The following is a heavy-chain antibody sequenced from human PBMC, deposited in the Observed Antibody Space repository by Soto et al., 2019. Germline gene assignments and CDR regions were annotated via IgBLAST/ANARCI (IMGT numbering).Heavy chain of an antibody. Sequence: QVQLVQSGAEVKKPGASVKVSCKASSYTFTSYVISWVRQAPGQGLEWMGGISAYNGNTNYAQKLQGRVTMTTDTSTSTAYMELRSLRSDDTAVYYCVVAAQPYYFDYWGQGTLVTVSS. D-gene: IGHD2-15*01. CDR1: SYTFTSYV. V-gene: IGHV1-18*01. CDR2: ISAYNGNT. J-gene: IGHJ4*02. CDR3: VVAAQPYYFDY.